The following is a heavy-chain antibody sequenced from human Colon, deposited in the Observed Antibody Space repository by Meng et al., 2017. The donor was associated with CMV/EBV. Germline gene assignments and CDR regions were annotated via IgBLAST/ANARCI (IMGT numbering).Heavy chain of an antibody. D-gene: IGHD1-26*01. CDR1: GITLSNYK. CDR3: VRAGYGGFIKDAFDL. Sequence: SLKISCEASGITLSNYKMHWVRQAPGKGLEWVAVISYDGTKTYHGDSVKGRFTISRDNSKNSLYLQMDNLRPADTGVYYCVRAGYGGFIKDAFDLWGQGALVTVSS. J-gene: IGHJ4*02. CDR2: ISYDGTKT. V-gene: IGHV3-30*03.